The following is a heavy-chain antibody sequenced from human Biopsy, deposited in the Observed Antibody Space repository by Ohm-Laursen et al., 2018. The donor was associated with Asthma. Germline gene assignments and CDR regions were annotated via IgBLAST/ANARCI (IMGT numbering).Heavy chain of an antibody. CDR1: GGSMTPTSHY. J-gene: IGHJ6*02. CDR2: ISYGGKT. Sequence: GTLSLTCTVSGGSMTPTSHYWDWIRQAPGKGLEWIGYISYGGKTSYNPSLKNRVTISRDTSKNQFSLRLTSVTAADTAVYFCARRITIFGVVQKDHGMDAWGQGTTAIVSS. CDR3: ARRITIFGVVQKDHGMDA. D-gene: IGHD3-3*01. V-gene: IGHV4-39*01.